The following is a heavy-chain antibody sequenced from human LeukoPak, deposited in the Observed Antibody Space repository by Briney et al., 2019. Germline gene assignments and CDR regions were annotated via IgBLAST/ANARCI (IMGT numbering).Heavy chain of an antibody. Sequence: GGSLRLSCAASGFTVITNYMSWVRQAPGKGLEWVSVIYSDGTTHYADSVKGRFTISRDNSKNTLYLQMNSLRAEDTAVYYCARNDLSNYYGMDVWGQGTTVTVSS. CDR1: GFTVITNY. V-gene: IGHV3-66*01. CDR3: ARNDLSNYYGMDV. J-gene: IGHJ6*02. CDR2: IYSDGTT.